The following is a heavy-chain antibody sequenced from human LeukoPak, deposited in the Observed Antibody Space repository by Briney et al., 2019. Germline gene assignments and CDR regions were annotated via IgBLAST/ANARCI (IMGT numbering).Heavy chain of an antibody. CDR2: ISGSGGST. V-gene: IGHV3-23*01. CDR1: GFTFSSYA. CDR3: AKDWGHSTDYDFWSGYSYNWFDP. D-gene: IGHD3-3*01. J-gene: IGHJ5*02. Sequence: PGGSLRLSCAASGFTFSSYAMSWVRQAPGKGLEWVSAISGSGGSTYYADSVKGRFTISRDNSKNTLYLQMNSLRAEDTAVYYCAKDWGHSTDYDFWSGYSYNWFDPWGQGTLVTVSS.